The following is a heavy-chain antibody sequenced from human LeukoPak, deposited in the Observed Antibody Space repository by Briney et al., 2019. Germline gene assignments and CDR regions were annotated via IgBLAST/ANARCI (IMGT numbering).Heavy chain of an antibody. CDR3: ARRLLGYCSGGSRYSGYFQH. CDR1: GGSFSGYY. D-gene: IGHD2-15*01. Sequence: PSETLSLTCAVYGGSFSGYYWSWIRQPPGKGLEWIGEINHSGSTDSNPSLTSGVTISVDTSKNQFSLKLSSVTAADTAMYYCARRLLGYCSGGSRYSGYFQHWGQGTLVTVSS. V-gene: IGHV4-34*01. J-gene: IGHJ1*01. CDR2: INHSGST.